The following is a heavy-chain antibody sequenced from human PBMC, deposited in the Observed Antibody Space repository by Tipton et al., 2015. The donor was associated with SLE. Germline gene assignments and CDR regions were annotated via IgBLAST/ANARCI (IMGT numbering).Heavy chain of an antibody. V-gene: IGHV4-59*11. J-gene: IGHJ5*02. CDR3: ARDAVGARYNWFDP. Sequence: TLSLTCTVSGGSISSHYWSWIRQPPGKGLEWIGYIYYSGSTNYNPSLKSRVTISVDTSKNQFSLKLSSVTAADTAVYYCARDAVGARYNWFDPWGQGTLVTVSS. CDR1: GGSISSHY. CDR2: IYYSGST. D-gene: IGHD1-26*01.